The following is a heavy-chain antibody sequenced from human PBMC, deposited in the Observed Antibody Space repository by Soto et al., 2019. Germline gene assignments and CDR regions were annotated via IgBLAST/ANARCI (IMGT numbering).Heavy chain of an antibody. CDR1: GFSFSSYS. CDR2: ISSSSSYI. Sequence: PGGSLRLSCAASGFSFSSYSMNWVRQAPGKGLEWVSSISSSSSYIYYADSVKGRFTISREEAKNSLYLQMNSLSAEDTAVYYCARCLDTAMVILHYYYLMDFRAQGTTVTVSS. V-gene: IGHV3-21*01. CDR3: ARCLDTAMVILHYYYLMDF. D-gene: IGHD5-18*01. J-gene: IGHJ6*02.